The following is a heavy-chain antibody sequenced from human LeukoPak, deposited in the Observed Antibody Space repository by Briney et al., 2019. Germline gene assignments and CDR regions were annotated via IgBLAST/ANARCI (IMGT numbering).Heavy chain of an antibody. CDR3: ARQDGRRRYFDY. CDR1: GGSISSYY. V-gene: IGHV4-59*01. CDR2: IYYSGST. D-gene: IGHD5-24*01. J-gene: IGHJ4*02. Sequence: KPSETLSLTCTVSGGSISSYYWSWIRQPPGKGLEWIGYIYYSGSTNYNPSLKSRVTISVDTSKNQFSLKLSSVTAADTAVYYCARQDGRRRYFDYWGQGTLVTVSS.